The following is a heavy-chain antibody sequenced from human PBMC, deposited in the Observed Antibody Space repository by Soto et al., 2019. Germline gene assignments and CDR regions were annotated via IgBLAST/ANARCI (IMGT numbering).Heavy chain of an antibody. Sequence: EVQMLQSGGGMVQPGGSLRLSCVGSGLTFGHYWMSWVRQAPGKGLEWVANIKQDGSAKQYLDSVRGRFTISRDNSKNSVYLQMNSLRAEDTALYYCARDFYGGFSYGPGDNWGQGTLVTVSS. J-gene: IGHJ4*02. CDR1: GLTFGHYW. CDR3: ARDFYGGFSYGPGDN. V-gene: IGHV3-7*01. D-gene: IGHD2-15*01. CDR2: IKQDGSAK.